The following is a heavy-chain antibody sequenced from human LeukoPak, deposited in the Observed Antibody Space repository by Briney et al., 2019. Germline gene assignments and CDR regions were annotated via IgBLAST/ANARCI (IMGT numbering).Heavy chain of an antibody. CDR1: GSGFTFNNYW. CDR3: AKKIRSGWSPFDY. CDR2: INADGSTT. D-gene: IGHD6-19*01. V-gene: IGHV3-74*01. J-gene: IGHJ4*02. Sequence: GGSLRLSCAASGSGFTFNNYWMHWVRQAPGKGLVWVSRINADGSTTSYADSVRGRFTISRDNSKNTLYLQMNSLRAEDTAVYYCAKKIRSGWSPFDYWGQGTLVTVSS.